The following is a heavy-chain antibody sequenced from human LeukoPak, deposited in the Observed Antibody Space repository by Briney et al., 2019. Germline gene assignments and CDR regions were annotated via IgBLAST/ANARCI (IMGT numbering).Heavy chain of an antibody. V-gene: IGHV3-15*01. CDR3: TTPKYYYDSSGYLC. D-gene: IGHD3-22*01. CDR1: GFTFSNAW. CDR2: IKSKTDGGTT. J-gene: IGHJ4*02. Sequence: GGSLRLSCAASGFTFSNAWMGWVRQAPGKGLEWVGRIKSKTDGGTTDYAAPVKGRFTISRDDSKNTLYLQMNSLKTEDTAVYYCTTPKYYYDSSGYLCWGQGTLVTVSS.